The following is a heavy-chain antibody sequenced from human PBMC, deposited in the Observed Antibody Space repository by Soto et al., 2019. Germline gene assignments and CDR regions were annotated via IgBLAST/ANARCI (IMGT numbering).Heavy chain of an antibody. CDR1: GFTFSSYA. CDR2: ISGSGGST. Sequence: EVQLLESGGGLVQPGGSLRLSCAASGFTFSSYAMSWVRQAPGKGPEWVSAISGSGGSTYYADSVKGRFTISRDNSKNTLYLQMNSLRAEDTAVYYCAKDSPLGFGELRTYYFDYWGQGTLVTVSS. V-gene: IGHV3-23*01. J-gene: IGHJ4*02. CDR3: AKDSPLGFGELRTYYFDY. D-gene: IGHD3-10*01.